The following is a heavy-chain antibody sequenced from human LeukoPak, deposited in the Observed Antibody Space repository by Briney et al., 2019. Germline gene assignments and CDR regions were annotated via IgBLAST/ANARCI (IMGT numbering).Heavy chain of an antibody. J-gene: IGHJ6*02. CDR1: GFTFSSYG. CDR3: AKHRGYNYGSLGMDV. V-gene: IGHV3-30*18. D-gene: IGHD5-18*01. Sequence: PGGSLRLSCAASGFTFSSYGMHWVRQAPGKGLEWVAVISYDGSNKYYADSVKGRFTISRDNSKNTLYLQMNSLRAEDTAVYYCAKHRGYNYGSLGMDVWGQGTTVIVSS. CDR2: ISYDGSNK.